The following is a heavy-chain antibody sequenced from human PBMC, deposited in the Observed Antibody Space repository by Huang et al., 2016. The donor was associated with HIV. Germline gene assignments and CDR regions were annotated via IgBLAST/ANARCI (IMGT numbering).Heavy chain of an antibody. CDR3: ARDHDYLDY. CDR2: LYPDGTT. Sequence: EEQLVESGGGLIRPGGSLRLSCAPSGFIVSSNYFSWVRLAPGKRLEWVSMLYPDGTTFYADSVKGRFTISRDDSQNIVYLQMNNLRVDDTAVYYCARDHDYLDYWGQGTLVTVSS. V-gene: IGHV3-53*01. J-gene: IGHJ4*02. CDR1: GFIVSSNY.